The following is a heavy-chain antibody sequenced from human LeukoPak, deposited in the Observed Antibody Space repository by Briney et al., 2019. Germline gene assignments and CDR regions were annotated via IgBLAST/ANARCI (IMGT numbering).Heavy chain of an antibody. CDR2: IIPIFGTA. V-gene: IGHV1-69*13. J-gene: IGHJ5*02. D-gene: IGHD2-2*01. CDR3: ARTLGYCSSTSCSRSWFDP. CDR1: GGTFSSYA. Sequence: GASVKVSCKASGGTFSSYAISWVRQAPGQGLEWMGGIIPIFGTANYAQKFQGRVTITADESTSTAYMELSSLRSEDTAVYYCARTLGYCSSTSCSRSWFDPWGQGTPVTVSS.